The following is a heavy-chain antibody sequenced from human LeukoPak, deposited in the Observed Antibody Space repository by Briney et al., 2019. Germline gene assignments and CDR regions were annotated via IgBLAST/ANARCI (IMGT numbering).Heavy chain of an antibody. Sequence: GSLRLACGASGFTLSSYSFNWVRQAPGKGLEWIGEINRSGSTNYNPSLKSRVTISVDTSKNQFSLKLSSLTPADTAVYYCARGASGWVVVPAATGSTIAARPRLVYFDYWGQGTLVTVSS. CDR2: INRSGST. J-gene: IGHJ4*02. CDR3: ARGASGWVVVPAATGSTIAARPRLVYFDY. CDR1: GFTLSSYS. V-gene: IGHV4-34*01. D-gene: IGHD2-2*01.